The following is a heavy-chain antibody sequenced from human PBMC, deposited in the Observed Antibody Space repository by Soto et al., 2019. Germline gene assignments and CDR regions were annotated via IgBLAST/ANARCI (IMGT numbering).Heavy chain of an antibody. CDR1: GFTFSSYG. Sequence: GGSLRLSCAASGFTFSSYGMHWVRQAPGKGLEWVAVISYDGSNKYYADSVKGRFTISRDNSKNTLYLQMNSLRAEDTAVYYCAKDFRRWDYDLDYWGQGTLVTVSS. J-gene: IGHJ4*02. CDR2: ISYDGSNK. D-gene: IGHD4-17*01. CDR3: AKDFRRWDYDLDY. V-gene: IGHV3-30*18.